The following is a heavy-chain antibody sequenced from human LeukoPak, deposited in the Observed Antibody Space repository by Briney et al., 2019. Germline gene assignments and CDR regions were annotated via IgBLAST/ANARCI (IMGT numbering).Heavy chain of an antibody. CDR1: GYTFTSYY. CDR3: ARDAGSSGYLEYFQH. Sequence: GASVKVSCKASGYTFTSYYMHWVRQAPGQGLEWMGIINPSGGSTSYAQKFQGRVTMTRDTSTSTVYMELSSLRSEDTAVYYCARDAGSSGYLEYFQHWGQGTLVTVSS. J-gene: IGHJ1*01. CDR2: INPSGGST. D-gene: IGHD3-22*01. V-gene: IGHV1-46*01.